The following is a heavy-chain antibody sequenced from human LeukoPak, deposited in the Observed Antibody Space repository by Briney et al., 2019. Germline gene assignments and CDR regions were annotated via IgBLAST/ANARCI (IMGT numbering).Heavy chain of an antibody. D-gene: IGHD3-16*01. V-gene: IGHV3-7*03. Sequence: GGSLRLSCEASGFTFSSYRMSWVRQAPGKGLEWVANIKQDGSEKFYVDSVKGRFTISRDNAKNSLYLQMNSLRAEDTAVCYWARGRRRGTGYWGEGAEIAVSS. CDR1: GFTFSSYR. J-gene: IGHJ4*02. CDR2: IKQDGSEK. CDR3: ARGRRRGTGY.